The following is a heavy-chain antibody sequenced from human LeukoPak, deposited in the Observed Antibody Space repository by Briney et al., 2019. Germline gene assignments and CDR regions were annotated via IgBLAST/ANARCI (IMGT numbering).Heavy chain of an antibody. V-gene: IGHV6-1*01. D-gene: IGHD3-10*01. CDR2: TYYRSRWYT. Sequence: SQTLSLTCAISGDIVSSISGGWNWIRQSPSRGLEWLGRTYYRSRWYTDYAIFVESRISIKSDTSKNQFSLQVNSVTPEDTAVYYCVRDLGPGRAFWFDPWGHGTLVTVSS. J-gene: IGHJ5*02. CDR3: VRDLGPGRAFWFDP. CDR1: GDIVSSISGG.